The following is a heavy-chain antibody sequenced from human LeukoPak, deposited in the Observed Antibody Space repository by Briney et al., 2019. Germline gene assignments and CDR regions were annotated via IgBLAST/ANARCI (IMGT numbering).Heavy chain of an antibody. J-gene: IGHJ6*02. D-gene: IGHD3-22*01. CDR2: INPNSGGT. Sequence: GASVKVSCKASGYTFTGYYMHWVRQAPGQGLEWMGWINPNSGGTNYAQKFQGRVTMTRDTSISTAYMELSRLRPDDTAVYYCARVYDSSGYYYYGMDVWGQGTTVTVSS. CDR3: ARVYDSSGYYYYGMDV. CDR1: GYTFTGYY. V-gene: IGHV1-2*02.